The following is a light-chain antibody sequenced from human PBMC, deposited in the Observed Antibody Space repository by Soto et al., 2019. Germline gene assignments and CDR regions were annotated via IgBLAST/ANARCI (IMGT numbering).Light chain of an antibody. CDR1: QYSSSY. V-gene: IGKV1-39*01. J-gene: IGKJ5*01. CDR2: AAS. CDR3: QQTYSIPNT. Sequence: DIQMTQSPSSLSASVGDRVTITCRASQYSSSYLNWYQQKPGKAPNLLIFAASSLQSGVPSRFTGSGSETDFTLTISSLQPEDFATYYCQQTYSIPNTFGQGTRLEIK.